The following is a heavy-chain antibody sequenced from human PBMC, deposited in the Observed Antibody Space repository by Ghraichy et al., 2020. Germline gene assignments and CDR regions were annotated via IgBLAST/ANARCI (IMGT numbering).Heavy chain of an antibody. D-gene: IGHD2-15*01. J-gene: IGHJ4*02. CDR1: GDSISNYY. V-gene: IGHV4-59*01. CDR3: ARFCFGGRCPAY. Sequence: SETLSLTCTVSGDSISNYYWTWIRQPPGKGLEWIGYVYFTGSTKYNPSLKSRVTISMDTSKNQFSLRLSSVTAADTAFYYCARFCFGGRCPAYWGQGTLVTVSS. CDR2: VYFTGST.